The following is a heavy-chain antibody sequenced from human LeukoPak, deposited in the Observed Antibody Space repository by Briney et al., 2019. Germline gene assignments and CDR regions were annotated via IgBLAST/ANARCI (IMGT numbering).Heavy chain of an antibody. Sequence: GGSLRLSCAASGFTFSSYAMSWVRQAPGEGLEWVSGISGSGGRTYYADSVKGRFTISRDNSNNTLYLQMNSLRAEDTAVYYCAREVAYCGGDCYFGWMDYWGQGTLVTVSS. J-gene: IGHJ4*02. CDR2: ISGSGGRT. D-gene: IGHD2-21*02. CDR3: AREVAYCGGDCYFGWMDY. CDR1: GFTFSSYA. V-gene: IGHV3-23*01.